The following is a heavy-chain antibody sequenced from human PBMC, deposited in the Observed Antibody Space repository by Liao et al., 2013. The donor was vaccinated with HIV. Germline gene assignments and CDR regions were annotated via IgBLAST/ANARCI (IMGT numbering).Heavy chain of an antibody. Sequence: QVQLQQWGAGLLKPSETLSLTCAVYGGSFSGYYWSWIRQPPGKGLEWIGEINHRGSTNYNPSLKSRFTISVDTSKNQFSLKLTSVTAADTAVYYCARGRYYYDSSGPKYYFDYWAREPWSPSPQ. J-gene: IGHJ4*02. CDR3: ARGRYYYDSSGPKYYFDY. CDR1: GGSFSGYY. D-gene: IGHD3-22*01. CDR2: INHRGST. V-gene: IGHV4-34*01.